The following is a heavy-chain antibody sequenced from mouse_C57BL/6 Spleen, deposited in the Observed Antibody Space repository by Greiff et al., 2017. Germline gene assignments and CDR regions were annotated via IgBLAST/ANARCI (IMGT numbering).Heavy chain of an antibody. Sequence: QVQLQQSGAELVRPGTSVKMSCKASGYTFTNYWIGWAKQRPGHGLEWIGDIYPGGGYTNNNEKFKGKATLTANKSSSTAYMQFSSLTSEDSAIYYCARRYYCSEACYFDDWGQGTTLTVAS. D-gene: IGHD1-1*01. J-gene: IGHJ2*01. CDR1: GYTFTNYW. CDR3: ARRYYCSEACYFDD. CDR2: IYPGGGYT. V-gene: IGHV1-63*01.